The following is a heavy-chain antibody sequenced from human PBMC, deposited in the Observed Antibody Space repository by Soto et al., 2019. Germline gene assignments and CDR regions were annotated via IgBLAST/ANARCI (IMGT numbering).Heavy chain of an antibody. D-gene: IGHD3-16*01. CDR3: ARGLDEWGRPRVI. CDR2: INSDGSST. V-gene: IGHV3-74*03. CDR1: ESTLSSHW. J-gene: IGHJ3*02. Sequence: EVQLVESGRGLVQPEGSLRLSCTASESTLSSHWMHWVRQAPGKGLVWVSRINSDGSSTTYADSVKGRFTISRDNAKNTMYLQMNSLRAEDTAVYDCARGLDEWGRPRVIWGQGTLVTVSS.